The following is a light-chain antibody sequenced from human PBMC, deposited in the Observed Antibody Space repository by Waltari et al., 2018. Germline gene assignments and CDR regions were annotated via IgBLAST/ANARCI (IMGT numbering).Light chain of an antibody. CDR3: LQDHTYPLT. J-gene: IGKJ1*01. Sequence: ALQMTQSPSPLSASVGDRVTISCRASQGINTDLGWYQQKPGRAPKLLISGASTLQSGVPSRFSGSGSVTVFTLTISSLQPDDFTTYFCLQDHTYPLTFGQGTKVDI. CDR1: QGINTD. V-gene: IGKV1-6*02. CDR2: GAS.